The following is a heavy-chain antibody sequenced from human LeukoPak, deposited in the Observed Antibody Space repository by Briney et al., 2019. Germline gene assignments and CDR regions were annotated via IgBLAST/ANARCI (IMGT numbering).Heavy chain of an antibody. CDR2: ISNSGSAK. J-gene: IGHJ4*02. CDR3: ARMSGSRLPGN. CDR1: GFTFSSYW. V-gene: IGHV3-48*01. D-gene: IGHD3-3*01. Sequence: GGSLRLSCAASGFTFSSYWMNWVRQAPGKGLEWVSYISNSGSAKYYAASVKGRFTIFRDNGKNSLYLQMNSLRAEDTAVYYCARMSGSRLPGNWGQGTLVTVSS.